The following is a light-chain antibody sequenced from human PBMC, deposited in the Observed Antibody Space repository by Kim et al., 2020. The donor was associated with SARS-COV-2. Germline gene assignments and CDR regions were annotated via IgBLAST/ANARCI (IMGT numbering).Light chain of an antibody. V-gene: IGLV6-57*02. CDR2: GDD. Sequence: KTVNISWTGRNGSIARECVQWYQRRPGSATTTLIYGDDQRPSGVPDRFSASIDTSSNSASLIISGLKTEDEADYYCQSYDNDNHGVFGGGTQLTVL. CDR1: NGSIAREC. CDR3: QSYDNDNHGV. J-gene: IGLJ3*02.